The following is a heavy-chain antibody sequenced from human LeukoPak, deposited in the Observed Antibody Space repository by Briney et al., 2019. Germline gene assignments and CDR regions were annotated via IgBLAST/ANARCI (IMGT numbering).Heavy chain of an antibody. J-gene: IGHJ4*02. D-gene: IGHD3-10*01. CDR1: GFTVSSKY. CDR2: IYSGGST. CDR3: ASGEWPQDY. Sequence: GGSLRLSCAASGFTVSSKYVSWVRQAPGKGLEWVSLIYSGGSTYYADSVKGRFTISRDNSKNTLYLQMNSLRGEDTAVYYCASGEWPQDYWGQGTLVTVSS. V-gene: IGHV3-53*01.